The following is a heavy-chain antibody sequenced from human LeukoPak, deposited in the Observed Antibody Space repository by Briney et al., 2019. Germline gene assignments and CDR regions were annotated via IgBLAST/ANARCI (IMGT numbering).Heavy chain of an antibody. CDR1: GGSISSGSYY. CDR2: IYTSGST. D-gene: IGHD5-24*01. Sequence: SQTLSLTCTVSGGSISSGSYYWSWIRQPAGKGLEWIGRIYTSGSTNYNPSLKSRVTISVDTSKNQFSLKLSSVTAADTAVYYCAREADGYKQGFDYWGQGTLVTVSS. V-gene: IGHV4-61*02. CDR3: AREADGYKQGFDY. J-gene: IGHJ4*02.